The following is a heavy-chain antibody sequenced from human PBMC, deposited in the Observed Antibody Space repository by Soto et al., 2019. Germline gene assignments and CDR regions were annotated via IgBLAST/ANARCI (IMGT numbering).Heavy chain of an antibody. J-gene: IGHJ4*02. CDR1: GFRFSTYN. CDR3: VKDRSLIRADVYYFDY. D-gene: IGHD2-8*01. V-gene: IGHV3-48*02. Sequence: PAGSLGICWASCGFRFSTYNVDWFRKAPGKGPEWIAHISTTSFTIYYADSVKGRFTISRDNDRNTLYLQMSSLRDDDTAVYYCVKDRSLIRADVYYFDYWGQGTLVTVSS. CDR2: ISTTSFTI.